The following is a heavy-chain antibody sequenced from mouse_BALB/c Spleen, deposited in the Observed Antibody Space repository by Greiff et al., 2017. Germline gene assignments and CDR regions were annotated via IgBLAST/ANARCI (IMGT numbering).Heavy chain of an antibody. CDR1: GFTFTDYF. CDR2: IRNKANGYTT. V-gene: IGHV7-3*02. CDR3: ARDGYAFAY. D-gene: IGHD6-5*01. Sequence: EVMLVESGGGLVQPGGSLRLSCATSGFTFTDYFISWVRQPPGKALEWLGFIRNKANGYTTEYSASVKGRFTISRDNSQSILYLQMNTLRAEDSATYYCARDGYAFAYGGQGALVTGSA. J-gene: IGHJ3*01.